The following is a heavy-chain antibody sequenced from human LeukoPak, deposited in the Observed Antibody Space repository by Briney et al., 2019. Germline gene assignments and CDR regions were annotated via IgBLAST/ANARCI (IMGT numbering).Heavy chain of an antibody. CDR1: GGTFSSYA. Sequence: ASVKVSCKASGGTFSSYAINWVRQAPGQGLEWMGGIIPIFGTANYAQKFQGRVTITADESTSTAYMELSSLRSEDTAVYYCARARLRSAWYNWFDPWGQGTLVTVSS. V-gene: IGHV1-69*13. J-gene: IGHJ5*02. CDR3: ARARLRSAWYNWFDP. D-gene: IGHD4-17*01. CDR2: IIPIFGTA.